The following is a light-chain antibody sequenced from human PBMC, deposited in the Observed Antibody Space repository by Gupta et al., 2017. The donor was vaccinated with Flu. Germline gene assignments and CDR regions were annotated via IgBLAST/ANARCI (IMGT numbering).Light chain of an antibody. Sequence: IHMTQSPSPVSASVGDRVTITCRASQDISAWLAWFQQRPGKAPELLISAASDLQSGVPPTFSGSGFGTVFTLTISSLQPEDLATYYCQQYNSFPLTFGGGTKVEIK. CDR2: AAS. CDR1: QDISAW. CDR3: QQYNSFPLT. J-gene: IGKJ4*01. V-gene: IGKV1-12*01.